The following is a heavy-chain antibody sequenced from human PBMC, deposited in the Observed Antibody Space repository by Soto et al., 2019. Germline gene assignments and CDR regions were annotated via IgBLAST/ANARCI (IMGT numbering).Heavy chain of an antibody. CDR1: GYSFTNYW. J-gene: IGHJ4*02. Sequence: GESLKISCKASGYSFTNYWLSWVRQMPGKGLEWMARIDPSDSYTFYSPSFQGHVTISADKSISTAYLQWSSLKASDTAIYYCARQWTSSGSFRFVDHWGQGTLVTVSS. D-gene: IGHD1-26*01. V-gene: IGHV5-10-1*01. CDR3: ARQWTSSGSFRFVDH. CDR2: IDPSDSYT.